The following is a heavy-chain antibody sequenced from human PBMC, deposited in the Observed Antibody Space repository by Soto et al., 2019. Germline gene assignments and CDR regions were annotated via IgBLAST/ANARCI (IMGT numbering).Heavy chain of an antibody. Sequence: QVQLQESGPGLVKPSETLSLTCSVSGGSVSNYYWSWFRQPAGKGLEWIGRIYTGGSTNYNPSLKSRVTLSVDTSKNQFSLRLTSVTAADTAVYYCARANVGSPGGDSWTMPFDFWGQGTLVTVSS. D-gene: IGHD2-15*01. V-gene: IGHV4-4*07. CDR1: GGSVSNYY. CDR3: ARANVGSPGGDSWTMPFDF. CDR2: IYTGGST. J-gene: IGHJ4*02.